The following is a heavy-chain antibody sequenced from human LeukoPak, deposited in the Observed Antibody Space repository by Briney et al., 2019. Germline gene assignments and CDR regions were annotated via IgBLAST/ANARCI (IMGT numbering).Heavy chain of an antibody. CDR3: ARDEGGTGTTGGYYYYYYMDV. Sequence: ASVKVSCKASGYTFTGYYMHWVRQAPGQGLEWMGWINPNSGGTNYAQKFQGRVTMTRDTSISTAYMELSRLRSDDTAVYYCARDEGGTGTTGGYYYYYYMDVWGKGTTVTVSS. CDR2: INPNSGGT. D-gene: IGHD1/OR15-1a*01. J-gene: IGHJ6*03. V-gene: IGHV1-2*02. CDR1: GYTFTGYY.